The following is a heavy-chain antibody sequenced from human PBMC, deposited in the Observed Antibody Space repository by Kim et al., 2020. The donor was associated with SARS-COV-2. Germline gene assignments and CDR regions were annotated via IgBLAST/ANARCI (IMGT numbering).Heavy chain of an antibody. D-gene: IGHD3-10*01. CDR2: IRGSGSSA. CDR3: AKVLLYGSVSVDY. J-gene: IGHJ4*02. Sequence: GGSLRLSCTASGFSFSDYAMNWVRQAPGKGLEWVSAIRGSGSSAYYADSVKGRFTVSRDNSKNTLYLQMNSLRVEDTAKYYCAKVLLYGSVSVDYWGQGTLVTVSS. CDR1: GFSFSDYA. V-gene: IGHV3-23*01.